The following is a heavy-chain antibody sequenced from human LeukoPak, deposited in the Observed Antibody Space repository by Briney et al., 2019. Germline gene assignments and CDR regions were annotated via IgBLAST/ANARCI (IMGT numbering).Heavy chain of an antibody. V-gene: IGHV4-39*02. CDR2: IHYSGST. CDR1: GGSITSREYY. CDR3: ARRGLDWNVFDY. J-gene: IGHJ4*02. D-gene: IGHD1-1*01. Sequence: SETLSLTCTVSGGSITSREYYWVWIRQPPGKGLEWIANIHYSGSTYYNPSLKSRVTISVDTSENAFSLKVKSVTAADTAVYYCARRGLDWNVFDYWGQGTLVTVSS.